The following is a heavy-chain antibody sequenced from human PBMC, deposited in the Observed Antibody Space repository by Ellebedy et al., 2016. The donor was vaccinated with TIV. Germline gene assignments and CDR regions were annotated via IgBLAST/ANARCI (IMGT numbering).Heavy chain of an antibody. CDR2: ISAYNGNT. CDR1: GYTFTSYG. D-gene: IGHD5-24*01. V-gene: IGHV1-18*01. J-gene: IGHJ6*02. Sequence: ASVKVSCKASGYTFTSYGISWVRQAPGQGLEWMGWISAYNGNTNYAQKLQGRVTMTTDTSTSTAYMELRSLRSDDTAVYYCARGGLTRDVGRWYYYYGMDVWGQGTTVTVSS. CDR3: ARGGLTRDVGRWYYYYGMDV.